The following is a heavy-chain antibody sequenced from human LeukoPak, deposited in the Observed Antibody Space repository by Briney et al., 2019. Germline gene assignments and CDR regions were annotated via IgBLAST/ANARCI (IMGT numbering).Heavy chain of an antibody. J-gene: IGHJ4*02. CDR1: GGSISSYY. D-gene: IGHD3-22*01. V-gene: IGHV4-59*08. CDR2: IYYSGST. Sequence: PSETLSLTCTVSGGSISSYYWSWIRQPPGKGLEWIGYIYYSGSTNYNPSLKSRVTISVDTSKNQFSLKPSSVTAADTAVYYCARLGVYYGPFDYWGQGTLVTVSS. CDR3: ARLGVYYGPFDY.